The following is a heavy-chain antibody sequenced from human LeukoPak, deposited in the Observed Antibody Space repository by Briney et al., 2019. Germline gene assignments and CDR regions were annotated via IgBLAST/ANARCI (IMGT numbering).Heavy chain of an antibody. CDR1: GLTFRKYG. Sequence: GGSLRLSCAASGLTFRKYGIHWVRQAPGKGLEWVAVISEDESDKQYADSVKGRFTTSRDNSKNTVYLQMNSLRAEDTAVYYCAKDRRYYDSTGYYWYFDYWGQGTLVTVSS. D-gene: IGHD3-22*01. J-gene: IGHJ4*02. V-gene: IGHV3-30*18. CDR3: AKDRRYYDSTGYYWYFDY. CDR2: ISEDESDK.